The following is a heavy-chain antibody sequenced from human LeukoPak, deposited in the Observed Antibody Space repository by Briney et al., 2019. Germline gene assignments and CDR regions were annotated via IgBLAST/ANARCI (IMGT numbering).Heavy chain of an antibody. CDR2: ISRSGSAI. CDR1: RFTLSDHY. Sequence: GGSPRPSCIGSRFTLSDHYISWIRQAPGKGVGWVSYISRSGSAIFYADSVNGGFTIYRDNANNSLYLQMNNLRVDDTARYYCTSSAGDYEDLRAYVPLKYEYWGQGTRVAVSS. CDR3: TSSAGDYEDLRAYVPLKYEY. V-gene: IGHV3-11*01. J-gene: IGHJ4*02. D-gene: IGHD4-17*01.